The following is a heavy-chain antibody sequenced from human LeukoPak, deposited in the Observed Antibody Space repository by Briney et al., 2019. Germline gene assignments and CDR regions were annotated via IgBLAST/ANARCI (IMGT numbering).Heavy chain of an antibody. CDR1: GYTFTGYY. CDR2: INPNSGAT. Sequence: ASVKVSCKPSGYTFTGYYIHWVRQAPGQGLEWMGWINPNSGATNYAQKFQGRATMTRDTSISTAYMELSRLRSDDTAVYYCARALYSYVSGSNFDYWGQGTLVTVSS. D-gene: IGHD5-18*01. J-gene: IGHJ4*02. V-gene: IGHV1-2*02. CDR3: ARALYSYVSGSNFDY.